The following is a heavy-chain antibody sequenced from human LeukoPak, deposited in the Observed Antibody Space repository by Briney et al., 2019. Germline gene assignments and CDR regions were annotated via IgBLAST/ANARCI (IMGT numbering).Heavy chain of an antibody. CDR3: AKAVGFCTGAGCDGPGDYDAYYYYYMDV. CDR2: IIPIHCTP. V-gene: IGHV1-69*13. CDR1: EGTFRTYA. D-gene: IGHD2-8*02. J-gene: IGHJ6*03. Sequence: GASVKVSCKASEGTFRTYAINWVRQAPGQGFEWMGVIIPIHCTPNYAQTFQGRVTITADESTSTVYMELSSLTSEDTAVYYCAKAVGFCTGAGCDGPGDYDAYYYYYMDVWGKGTMVIVSS.